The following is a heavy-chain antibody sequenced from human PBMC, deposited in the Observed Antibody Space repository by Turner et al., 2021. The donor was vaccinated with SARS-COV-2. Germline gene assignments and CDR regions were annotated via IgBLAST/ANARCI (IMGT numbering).Heavy chain of an antibody. Sequence: EVQLAESGGGLVQPGGSLRLSCAASGFTFNNHWMNWVRQAPGKGLVWVAIIKQDGSETLYVDSVKGRFTISRDNAKNSLYLQMNSLRAEDTAIYYCARGSGWVADYWGQGTLVTVSS. D-gene: IGHD6-19*01. V-gene: IGHV3-7*01. CDR3: ARGSGWVADY. CDR2: IKQDGSET. J-gene: IGHJ4*02. CDR1: GFTFNNHW.